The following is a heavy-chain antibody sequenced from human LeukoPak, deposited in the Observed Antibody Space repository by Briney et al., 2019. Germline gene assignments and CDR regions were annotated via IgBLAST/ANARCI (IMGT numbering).Heavy chain of an antibody. V-gene: IGHV3-74*03. Sequence: PGGSLRLSCPVSEITFSKYWIHWVRQAPGKGLVWVSRINTDGSITTYADSVKGRFTISRDNAKNTLYLQMNSLRDEDTAVYYCASLGTLVPWGQGTLVTVSS. J-gene: IGHJ5*02. CDR1: EITFSKYW. CDR2: INTDGSIT. D-gene: IGHD3-9*01. CDR3: ASLGTLVP.